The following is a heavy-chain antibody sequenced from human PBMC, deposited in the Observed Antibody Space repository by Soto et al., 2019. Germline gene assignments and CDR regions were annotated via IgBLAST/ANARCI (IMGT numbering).Heavy chain of an antibody. Sequence: QVQLVESGGGVVQPGTSLRLSCAASGFAFSYHGIHWVRQAPGKGREWVAVTWSGGRGEYYADSVRGRFTISRDNPKTSVYLQLNRRRVEDTAVYYCAKDDDTSSHYSLLDFRGQGTLVTVSS. CDR1: GFAFSYHG. V-gene: IGHV3-33*06. J-gene: IGHJ4*02. CDR2: TWSGGRGE. CDR3: AKDDDTSSHYSLLDF. D-gene: IGHD3-22*01.